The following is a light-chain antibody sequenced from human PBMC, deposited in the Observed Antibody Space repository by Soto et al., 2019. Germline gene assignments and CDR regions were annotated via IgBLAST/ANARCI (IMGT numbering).Light chain of an antibody. V-gene: IGKV1-12*01. CDR2: AAS. Sequence: DIQMTQSPSYVSASVGDRVTITCRASQGISSWLAWYQLKPGNAPKLLIYAASTLQSGVPSRFSGSGSGTDFTLTICSLEPEDFAVYYCQQRSDWPPINFGQGTRLEIK. J-gene: IGKJ5*01. CDR1: QGISSW. CDR3: QQRSDWPPIN.